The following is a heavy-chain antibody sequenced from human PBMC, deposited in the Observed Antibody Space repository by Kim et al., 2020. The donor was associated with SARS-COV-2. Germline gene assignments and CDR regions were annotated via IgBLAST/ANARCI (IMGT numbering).Heavy chain of an antibody. Sequence: GGTNYAQKFQGRVTMTRDTSISTAYMELSRLRSDDTAVYYFARGGSKRGYWGQGTLVTVSS. CDR3: ARGGSKRGY. V-gene: IGHV1-2*02. CDR2: GGT. D-gene: IGHD2-2*01. J-gene: IGHJ4*02.